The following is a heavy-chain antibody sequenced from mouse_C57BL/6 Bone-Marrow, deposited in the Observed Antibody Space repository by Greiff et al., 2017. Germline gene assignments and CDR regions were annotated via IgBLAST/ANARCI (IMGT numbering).Heavy chain of an antibody. D-gene: IGHD4-1*01. CDR2: TNPGSGGT. Sequence: QVQLQQSGAELVRPGTSVKVSCKASGYAFTNYLIEWVKQRPGQGLEWIGVTNPGSGGTNYNEKFKGKATLTADKSSSTAYMQLSSLTSEDSAVYFCAVTGTFAYWGQGTLVTVSA. J-gene: IGHJ3*01. CDR1: GYAFTNYL. CDR3: AVTGTFAY. V-gene: IGHV1-54*01.